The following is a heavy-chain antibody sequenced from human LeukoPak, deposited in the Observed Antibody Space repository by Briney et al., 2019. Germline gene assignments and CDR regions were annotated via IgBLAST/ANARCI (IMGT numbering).Heavy chain of an antibody. CDR1: GFTFSSYA. CDR2: ISSSGKST. D-gene: IGHD6-19*01. J-gene: IGHJ1*01. CDR3: AKEPYRPPQWPGG. Sequence: GGSPRLSCAASGFTFSSYALSWVRQAPGKGPEWVSGISSSGKSTYYADSVKGRFTISRDNSKNTLYLQMNSLRAEDTAVYYCAKEPYRPPQWPGGWGQGTLDTVSS. V-gene: IGHV3-23*01.